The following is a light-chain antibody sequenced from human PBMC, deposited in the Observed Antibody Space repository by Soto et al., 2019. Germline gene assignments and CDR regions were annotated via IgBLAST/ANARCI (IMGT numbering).Light chain of an antibody. CDR1: STYVGRYNY. Sequence: HSALTQPASVSGSPGQSITISCTGTSTYVGRYNYVSWYQQHPGKAPKLMVYDVSNRPSWVSNRFSGSKSGITASLTISGLQAEDEADYYCTSYTSDSTYVFGTGTKVTVL. V-gene: IGLV2-14*01. CDR2: DVS. J-gene: IGLJ1*01. CDR3: TSYTSDSTYV.